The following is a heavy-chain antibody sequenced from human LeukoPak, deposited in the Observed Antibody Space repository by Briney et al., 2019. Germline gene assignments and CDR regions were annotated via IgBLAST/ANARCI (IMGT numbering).Heavy chain of an antibody. Sequence: ASVRVSCKASGYTFTSYYMHWVRQAPGQGLEWMGIINPSGGSTSYAQKFQGRVTMTRDTSTSTVYMELSSLRSEDTAVYYCASGSREWEPPGGNDYWGQGTLVTVSS. CDR3: ASGSREWEPPGGNDY. J-gene: IGHJ4*02. D-gene: IGHD1-26*01. V-gene: IGHV1-46*01. CDR2: INPSGGST. CDR1: GYTFTSYY.